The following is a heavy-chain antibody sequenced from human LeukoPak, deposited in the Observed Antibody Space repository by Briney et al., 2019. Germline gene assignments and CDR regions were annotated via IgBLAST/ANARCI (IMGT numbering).Heavy chain of an antibody. J-gene: IGHJ6*03. Sequence: GGSPRLSCAASGFTFTSFGMSWVRQAPGKGLEWVSTISGSGGSTYYADSVKGRFTISRDNSKNTLYLQMNTLRAEDTAVYYCAKASRFGYSYGPREYFYYMDVWGKGTTVTISS. CDR1: GFTFTSFG. CDR3: AKASRFGYSYGPREYFYYMDV. D-gene: IGHD5-18*01. CDR2: ISGSGGST. V-gene: IGHV3-23*01.